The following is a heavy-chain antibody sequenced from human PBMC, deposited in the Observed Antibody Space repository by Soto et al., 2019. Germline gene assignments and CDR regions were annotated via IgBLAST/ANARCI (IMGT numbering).Heavy chain of an antibody. J-gene: IGHJ6*02. CDR2: MNPNSGNT. Sequence: ASVKVSCKASGYTFTSYDINWVRQATGQGLEWMGWMNPNSGNTGYAQKFQGRVTMTRNTSISTAYMELSSLRSEDTAVYYCARGQQMVFNYYYYYGMDVWGQGTTVTVSS. D-gene: IGHD6-13*01. V-gene: IGHV1-8*01. CDR1: GYTFTSYD. CDR3: ARGQQMVFNYYYYYGMDV.